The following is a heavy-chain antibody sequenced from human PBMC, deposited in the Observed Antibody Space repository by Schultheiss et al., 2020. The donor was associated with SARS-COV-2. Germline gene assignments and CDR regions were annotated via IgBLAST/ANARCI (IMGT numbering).Heavy chain of an antibody. D-gene: IGHD2-15*01. CDR1: GFTFSSYW. CDR2: ISWNSGSI. Sequence: GESLKISCAASGFTFSSYWMSWVRQAPGKGLEWVSGISWNSGSIGYADSVKGRFTISRDNAKNSLYLQMNSLRAEDTAVYYCARDIGGSPLDVWGQGTTVTVSS. V-gene: IGHV3-48*04. CDR3: ARDIGGSPLDV. J-gene: IGHJ6*02.